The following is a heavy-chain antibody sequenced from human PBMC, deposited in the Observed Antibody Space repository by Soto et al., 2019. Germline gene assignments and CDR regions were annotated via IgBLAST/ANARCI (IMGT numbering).Heavy chain of an antibody. CDR1: VGSFSGFY. V-gene: IGHV4-34*01. CDR2: INHSGST. Sequence: PSETLSLTCAVYVGSFSGFYWSWVRQPPGKGLEWIGEINHSGSTNYTPSLQSRVTISVDTSKNQFFLKLNSVTAADTAVYYCARIRVRRGISYYYYYGMDVWGQGTTVTVS. CDR3: ARIRVRRGISYYYYYGMDV. J-gene: IGHJ6*02. D-gene: IGHD3-10*01.